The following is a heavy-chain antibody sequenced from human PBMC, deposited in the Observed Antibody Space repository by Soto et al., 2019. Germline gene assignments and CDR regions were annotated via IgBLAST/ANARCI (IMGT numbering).Heavy chain of an antibody. J-gene: IGHJ4*02. CDR3: ARLEGLATISYYFDF. CDR2: IYYRGNA. D-gene: IGHD3-9*01. CDR1: DDSINSDKYY. Sequence: QLQLQESGPGLVKPSETLSLTCSVSDDSINSDKYYWGWIRQPPGKGLEWIGSIYYRGNAYYNPSLPTRVTISLDTSRSQFSLKLNSVTAADSAVYFCARLEGLATISYYFDFWGPGALVTVSS. V-gene: IGHV4-39*01.